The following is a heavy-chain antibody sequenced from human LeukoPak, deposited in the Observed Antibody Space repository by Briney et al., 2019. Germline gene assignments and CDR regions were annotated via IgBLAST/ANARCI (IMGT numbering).Heavy chain of an antibody. CDR3: ARANSGWYFTSFAY. Sequence: PSETLSLTCAVYGGSFSGYYWSWIRQPPGKGLEWIGEINHSGSTNYNPSLKSRVTIPVDTSKNQFSLKLSSVTAADTAVYYCARANSGWYFTSFAYWGQGTLVTVSS. CDR1: GGSFSGYY. D-gene: IGHD6-19*01. CDR2: INHSGST. V-gene: IGHV4-34*01. J-gene: IGHJ4*02.